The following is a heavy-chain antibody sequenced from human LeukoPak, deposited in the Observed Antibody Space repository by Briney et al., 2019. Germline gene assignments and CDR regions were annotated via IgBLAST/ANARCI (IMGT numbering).Heavy chain of an antibody. CDR2: VSAGADTI. J-gene: IGHJ4*02. CDR1: GFTFRNYD. V-gene: IGHV3-23*01. D-gene: IGHD3-10*01. Sequence: GGSLRLSCAASGFTFRNYDMTWVRQAPGKGLEWVSGVSAGADTIDYADSVKGRFTISRDNSKNTLYLKMNSLRADDTAVYYCAFRGLRGYWGQGTLVTVSS. CDR3: AFRGLRGY.